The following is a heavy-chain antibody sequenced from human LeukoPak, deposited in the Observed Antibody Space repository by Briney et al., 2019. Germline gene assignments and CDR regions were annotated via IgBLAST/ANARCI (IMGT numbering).Heavy chain of an antibody. CDR3: AKDLGATMVRGVLY. J-gene: IGHJ4*02. CDR2: ISYDGSNK. D-gene: IGHD3-10*01. V-gene: IGHV3-30*18. Sequence: GGSLRLSCAASGFTFSSYGMQWVRQAPGKGLEGVAVISYDGSNKYYADSVKGRFTISRDNSKNTLYLQMNSLRAEDTAVYYCAKDLGATMVRGVLYWGQGTLVTVSS. CDR1: GFTFSSYG.